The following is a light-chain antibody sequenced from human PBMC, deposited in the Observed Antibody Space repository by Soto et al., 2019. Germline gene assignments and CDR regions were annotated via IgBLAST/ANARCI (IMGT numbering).Light chain of an antibody. J-gene: IGLJ2*01. CDR2: VDSDGSH. CDR3: QTWGTDSHAE. V-gene: IGLV4-69*01. Sequence: QSVLTQSPSASASLGGSVKLTCTLSSGHNNYAIAWHQQQPDKGPRFLMRVDSDGSHNKGDGIPDRFSGSSSGAERYLTISSLQYDDEGDYYCQTWGTDSHAEFGGGTKLTVL. CDR1: SGHNNYA.